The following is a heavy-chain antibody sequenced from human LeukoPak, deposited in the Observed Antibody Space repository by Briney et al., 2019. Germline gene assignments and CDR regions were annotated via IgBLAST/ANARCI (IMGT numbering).Heavy chain of an antibody. Sequence: SETLSLTCAVYGGSFSGYYWSWIRQPPGKGLEWIGEINHSGSTNYNPSLKSRVTISVDTSKNQFSLKLSSVTAADTAVYYCARNRGYSYGFMLAYFDYWGQGTLVTVSS. D-gene: IGHD5-18*01. V-gene: IGHV4-34*01. J-gene: IGHJ4*02. CDR3: ARNRGYSYGFMLAYFDY. CDR2: INHSGST. CDR1: GGSFSGYY.